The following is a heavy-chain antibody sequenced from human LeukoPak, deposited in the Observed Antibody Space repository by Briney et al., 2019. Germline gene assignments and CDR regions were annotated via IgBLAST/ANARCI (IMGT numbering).Heavy chain of an antibody. CDR3: ARDLRCSSTSCSDY. CDR2: ISYDGSNK. V-gene: IGHV3-30-3*01. Sequence: GGSLRLSCAASGFTFSSYAMHWVRQAPGKGLEWVAVISYDGSNKYYADSVKGRFTISRDNSKNTLYLQMNSLRAEDTAVYYCARDLRCSSTSCSDYWGQGTLVTVSS. D-gene: IGHD2-2*01. CDR1: GFTFSSYA. J-gene: IGHJ4*02.